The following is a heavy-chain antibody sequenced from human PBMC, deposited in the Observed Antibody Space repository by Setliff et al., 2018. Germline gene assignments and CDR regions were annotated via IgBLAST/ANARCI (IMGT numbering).Heavy chain of an antibody. CDR1: GGSISSSIYY. J-gene: IGHJ6*02. Sequence: PSETLSLTCTVSGGSISSSIYYWGWIRQPPGKGPEWIGSIYYSGSTYYNPSLKSRVTISVDTSKNQFSLKLSSVTAADTAVYYCARVSQLVVLSLYYYYGMDVWGQGTTVTVSS. CDR3: ARVSQLVVLSLYYYYGMDV. V-gene: IGHV4-39*07. CDR2: IYYSGST. D-gene: IGHD6-6*01.